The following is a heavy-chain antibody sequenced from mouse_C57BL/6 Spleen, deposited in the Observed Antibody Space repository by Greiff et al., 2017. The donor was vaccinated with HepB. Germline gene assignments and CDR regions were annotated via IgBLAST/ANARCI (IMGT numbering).Heavy chain of an antibody. Sequence: QVQLQQPGAELVKPGASVKMSCKASGYTFTSYWITWVKQRPGQGLEWIGDIYPGSGSTNYNEKFKSKATLTVDTSSSTAYMQRSSLTSEDSAVYYCAREGTGSRYFDYWGQGTTLTVSS. J-gene: IGHJ2*01. CDR1: GYTFTSYW. D-gene: IGHD4-1*01. V-gene: IGHV1-55*01. CDR3: AREGTGSRYFDY. CDR2: IYPGSGST.